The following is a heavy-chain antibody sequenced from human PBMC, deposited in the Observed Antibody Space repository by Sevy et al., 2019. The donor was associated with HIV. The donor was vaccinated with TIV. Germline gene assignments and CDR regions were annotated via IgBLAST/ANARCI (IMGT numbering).Heavy chain of an antibody. CDR2: IYYTGKT. CDR3: ARLSRNNVVVTGARRDGFDV. CDR1: GGSISTYY. V-gene: IGHV4-59*01. D-gene: IGHD2-21*02. J-gene: IGHJ3*01. Sequence: SETLSLTCTVSGGSISTYYWSWIRQPPGKGLQWIGYIYYTGKTNYNPSLQTPVTMSIDTSKNQFSLRLSSVTSADTAMNYCARLSRNNVVVTGARRDGFDVWGQGTMVTVSS.